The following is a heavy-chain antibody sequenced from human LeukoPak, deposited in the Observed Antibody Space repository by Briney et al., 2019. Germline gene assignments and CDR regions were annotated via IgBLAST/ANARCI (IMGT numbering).Heavy chain of an antibody. CDR1: GFTFSSYA. D-gene: IGHD3-3*02. Sequence: PGRSLRLSCAASGFTFSSYAMHWVRQAPGKGLEWVAVISSDGSIKYYADSVKGRFTISRDNSKNTLFLQMNSLRAEDTAVYYCARVSIFGVVIPPDFWGQGTLVTVSS. J-gene: IGHJ4*02. CDR3: ARVSIFGVVIPPDF. V-gene: IGHV3-30*01. CDR2: ISSDGSIK.